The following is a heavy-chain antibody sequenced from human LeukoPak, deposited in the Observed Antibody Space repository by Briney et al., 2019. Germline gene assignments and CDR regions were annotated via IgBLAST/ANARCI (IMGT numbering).Heavy chain of an antibody. D-gene: IGHD4-17*01. J-gene: IGHJ4*02. CDR3: ARDLALYGDY. CDR1: GFTFSSYS. V-gene: IGHV3-21*01. CDR2: ITSSSYI. Sequence: GGSLRLSCAASGFTFSSYSMNWVRQAPGKGLEWVSSITSSSYIYYADSVKGRFTISRDNAKNSLYLQMNNLRAEDTAVYYCARDLALYGDYWGQGTLVTVSS.